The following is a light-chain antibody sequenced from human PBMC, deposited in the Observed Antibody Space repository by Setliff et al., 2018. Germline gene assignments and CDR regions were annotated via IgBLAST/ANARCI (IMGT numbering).Light chain of an antibody. J-gene: IGLJ1*01. CDR3: NAYTSGTTYV. CDR1: SSVVGGYNY. V-gene: IGLV2-8*01. Sequence: QSVLTQPPSASGSPGQSVTISCTGTSSVVGGYNYVSWYQQHPGKAPKLMIYEVTKRPPGVPARFSGSNSGNTASLTISGLQTEDEADYYCNAYTSGTTYVFGTGTKV. CDR2: EVT.